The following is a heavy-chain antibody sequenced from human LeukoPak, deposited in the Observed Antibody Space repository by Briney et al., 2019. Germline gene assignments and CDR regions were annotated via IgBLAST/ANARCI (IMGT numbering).Heavy chain of an antibody. D-gene: IGHD3-10*01. CDR1: GFTFSNYA. J-gene: IGHJ4*02. CDR2: ISGSNNGT. CDR3: GGGGHFGY. Sequence: PGGSLRLSCAASGFTFSNYAMSWVRQAPGKGLEWVSGISGSNNGTYYADSVKGRFTISRDNSRNTLFLQINSLRAEDTAVYYCGGGGHFGYWGQGTLVTVSS. V-gene: IGHV3-23*01.